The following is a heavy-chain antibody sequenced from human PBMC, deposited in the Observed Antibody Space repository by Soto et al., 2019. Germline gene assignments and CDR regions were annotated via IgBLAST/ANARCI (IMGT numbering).Heavy chain of an antibody. CDR2: MNPNSGNT. CDR1: GYTFTSYD. J-gene: IGHJ4*02. D-gene: IGHD3-22*01. Sequence: ASVKVSCKASGYTFTSYDINWVRQATGQGLEWMGWMNPNSGNTGYAQKFQGRVTMTRNTSISTVYMELSSLRSEDTAVYYCARVDSSGSLFDYWGQGTLVTVSS. V-gene: IGHV1-8*01. CDR3: ARVDSSGSLFDY.